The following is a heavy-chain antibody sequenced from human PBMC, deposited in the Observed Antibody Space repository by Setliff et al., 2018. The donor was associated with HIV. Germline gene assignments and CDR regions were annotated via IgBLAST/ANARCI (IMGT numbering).Heavy chain of an antibody. J-gene: IGHJ1*01. CDR2: IRLDGSDK. V-gene: IGHV3-30*02. D-gene: IGHD5-18*01. CDR1: GFTFRNYG. Sequence: PGGSLRLSCAASGFTFRNYGMHWVRQAPGKGLEWVAFIRLDGSDKFYADSVKGRFTISRDNSKNTLYLQMNSLRAEDTAVYYCAKDAGSYSYVHEYFQHWGQGTLVTVSS. CDR3: AKDAGSYSYVHEYFQH.